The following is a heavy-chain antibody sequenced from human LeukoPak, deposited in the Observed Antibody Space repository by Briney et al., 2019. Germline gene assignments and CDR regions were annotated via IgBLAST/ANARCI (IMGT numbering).Heavy chain of an antibody. J-gene: IGHJ4*02. D-gene: IGHD6-13*01. CDR3: ARSGEAGTFDY. Sequence: GGSLRLSCAASGFTVSSNYMDWVRQAPGKGLEWVSVIYSGGSTYYADFVKGRFTISRDNSKNTLYVQMNSLRVEDTAVYYCARSGEAGTFDYWGQGTLVTVSS. CDR1: GFTVSSNY. CDR2: IYSGGST. V-gene: IGHV3-66*01.